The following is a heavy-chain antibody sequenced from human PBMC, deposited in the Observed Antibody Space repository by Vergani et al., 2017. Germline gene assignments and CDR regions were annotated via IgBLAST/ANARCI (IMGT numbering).Heavy chain of an antibody. J-gene: IGHJ4*02. V-gene: IGHV4-59*01. CDR3: ARDKYYYGSSGYTD. Sequence: QVQLQESGPGLVKPSETLSLTCTVSGGSISSYYWSWIRQPPGKGLEWIGYIYYSGSTNYNPSLKSRVTISVDTSKNQFSLKLRSVTAADTAVYYCARDKYYYGSSGYTDWGQGTLVTVSS. CDR1: GGSISSYY. D-gene: IGHD3-22*01. CDR2: IYYSGST.